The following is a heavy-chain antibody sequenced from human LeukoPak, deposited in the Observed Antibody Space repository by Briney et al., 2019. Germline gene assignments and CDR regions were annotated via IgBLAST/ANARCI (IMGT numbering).Heavy chain of an antibody. V-gene: IGHV1-18*01. Sequence: GASVKVSCKASGYTFTDYSFTWVRQAPGQGPEWLGWISTYNGNANYAQKFQGRVTMTTDTSTSTAYMDLRSLRPDDTAVYYCARARSDNYYQCDYWGQGTLVTVSS. J-gene: IGHJ4*02. CDR1: GYTFTDYS. CDR2: ISTYNGNA. CDR3: ARARSDNYYQCDY. D-gene: IGHD1-26*01.